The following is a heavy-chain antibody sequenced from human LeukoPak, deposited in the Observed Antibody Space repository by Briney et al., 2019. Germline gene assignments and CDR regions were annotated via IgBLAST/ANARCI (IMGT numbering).Heavy chain of an antibody. J-gene: IGHJ4*02. V-gene: IGHV4-39*01. CDR1: GGSISSSSYY. CDR3: ARHPPSSAVIFNFDC. D-gene: IGHD3/OR15-3a*01. CDR2: IYYSGST. Sequence: PSETLSLTCTVSGGSISSSSYYWGWIRKPPGKGLEWIGSIYYSGSTYYNPSLKSRLTISVDTSKNHFSLELSSVSAADTAVYYCARHPPSSAVIFNFDCWGQGTLVTVSS.